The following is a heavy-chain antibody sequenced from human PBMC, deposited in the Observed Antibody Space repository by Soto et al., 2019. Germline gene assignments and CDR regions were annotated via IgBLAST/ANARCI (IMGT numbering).Heavy chain of an antibody. J-gene: IGHJ6*02. CDR2: ISSSSTTI. CDR3: VRDWTYCSGGTCYYGMDV. D-gene: IGHD2-15*01. V-gene: IGHV3-48*02. CDR1: GFSFSAYR. Sequence: HPVGSLRLSCAASGFSFSAYRMNWVRQAPGKGLEWVSYISSSSTTIYYAGSVKGRFTISRDNAQNSLFLQMNSLRDEDTAVYYCVRDWTYCSGGTCYYGMDVWGRGTTVTVSS.